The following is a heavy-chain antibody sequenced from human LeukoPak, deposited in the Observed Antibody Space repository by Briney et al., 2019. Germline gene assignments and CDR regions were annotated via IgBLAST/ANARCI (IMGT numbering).Heavy chain of an antibody. CDR3: ARDAHKVYWVHDAFDI. J-gene: IGHJ3*02. D-gene: IGHD2-8*01. CDR1: GGSISSSSYY. Sequence: SETLSLACTVSGGSISSSSYYWGRIRQPPGKGLEWIGSIYYSGSTYYNPSLKSRVTISVDTSKNQFSLKLSSVTAADTAVYYCARDAHKVYWVHDAFDIWGQGTMVTVSS. V-gene: IGHV4-39*07. CDR2: IYYSGST.